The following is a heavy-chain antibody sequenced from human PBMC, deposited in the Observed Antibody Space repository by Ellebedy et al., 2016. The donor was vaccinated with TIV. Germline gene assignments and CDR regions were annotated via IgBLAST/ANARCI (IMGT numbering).Heavy chain of an antibody. D-gene: IGHD1-1*01. J-gene: IGHJ5*02. CDR2: IYSGGST. CDR3: AKDRVPDGRWNFDL. CDR1: GFTVSSNY. V-gene: IGHV3-53*01. Sequence: GESLKISCAASGFTVSSNYMSWVRQAPGKGLEWVSVIYSGGSTYYADSVKGRFTISRDNSKNMLFLQMNSLRAEDTAIYYCAKDRVPDGRWNFDLWGQGTLVTVSS.